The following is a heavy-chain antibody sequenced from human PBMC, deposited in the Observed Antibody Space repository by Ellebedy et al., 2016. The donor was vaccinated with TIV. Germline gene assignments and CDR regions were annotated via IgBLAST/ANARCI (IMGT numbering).Heavy chain of an antibody. J-gene: IGHJ6*02. CDR2: INPYNGET. Sequence: AASVKVSCKASGYNFTIYGFSWVRQAPGQGLEWMGWINPYNGETAYAQKFQGKVIVSTDTSTATVYMELSSLTYDDTAVYYCARAPSVDPHMDVWGQGTTVTVSS. CDR1: GYNFTIYG. V-gene: IGHV1-18*04. D-gene: IGHD6-19*01. CDR3: ARAPSVDPHMDV.